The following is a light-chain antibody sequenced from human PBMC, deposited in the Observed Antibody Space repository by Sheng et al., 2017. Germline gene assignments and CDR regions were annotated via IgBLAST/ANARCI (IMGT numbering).Light chain of an antibody. Sequence: DIVMTQSPDSLAVSLGERATINCRSSQSVVSRSNKKNCITWYQQKPGQPPKLLIYWASTRESGVPDRFTGSGSGTDFTLTISSLQAEDVAVYYCQQYYSTPYTFGQGTKLEIK. CDR3: QQYYSTPYT. J-gene: IGKJ2*01. CDR2: WAS. CDR1: QSVVSRSNKKNC. V-gene: IGKV4-1*01.